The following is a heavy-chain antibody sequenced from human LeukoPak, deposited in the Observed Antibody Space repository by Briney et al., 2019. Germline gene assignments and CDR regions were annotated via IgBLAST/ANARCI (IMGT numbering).Heavy chain of an antibody. J-gene: IGHJ4*02. CDR3: TRAVAADDFSPGY. D-gene: IGHD3/OR15-3a*01. CDR1: GFTFSSYS. CDR2: ISSTSRYI. Sequence: PGGSLRLSSVASGFTFSSYSMNWVRQAPGKGLEWVSCISSTSRYIYYADSVKGRFTISRDNAKNSVYLQMNSLRAEDTAVYYCTRAVAADDFSPGYWVQGTLVTVSS. V-gene: IGHV3-21*01.